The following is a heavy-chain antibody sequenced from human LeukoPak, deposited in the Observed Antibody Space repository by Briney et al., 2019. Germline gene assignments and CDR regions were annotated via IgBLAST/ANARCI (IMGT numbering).Heavy chain of an antibody. V-gene: IGHV3-64D*09. Sequence: GGSLRLSCSASGFTFSRYGMHWVRQAPGKGLEYVSAILSNGDSTYYADSVKGRFTISRDNAKNTLYLQMSSLRPDDTAVYYCVNPGWYYDSSGYSYYYGMDVWGQGATVTVCS. J-gene: IGHJ6*02. CDR3: VNPGWYYDSSGYSYYYGMDV. CDR2: ILSNGDST. CDR1: GFTFSRYG. D-gene: IGHD3-22*01.